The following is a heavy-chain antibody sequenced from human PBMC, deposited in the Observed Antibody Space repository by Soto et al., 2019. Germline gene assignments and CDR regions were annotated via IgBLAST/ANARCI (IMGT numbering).Heavy chain of an antibody. CDR3: APSRNLITEDAQVGDFDY. V-gene: IGHV2-5*02. Sequence: QITLKESGPTLVKPTQTLTLTCTFSGFSLTTDGVGVGWVRQPPGEALEWLALIYWDDDERYSPSLKTRLTITKDTSKNQVVLIMTHMDPVDSATYYCAPSRNLITEDAQVGDFDYWGQGNLVTVSS. J-gene: IGHJ4*02. CDR2: IYWDDDE. D-gene: IGHD3-10*01. CDR1: GFSLTTDGVG.